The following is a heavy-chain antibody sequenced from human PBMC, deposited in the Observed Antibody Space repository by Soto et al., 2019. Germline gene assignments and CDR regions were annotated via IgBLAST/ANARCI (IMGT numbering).Heavy chain of an antibody. Sequence: EVQLVESGGGLVQPGGSRRLSCAASGFTFSDYWMHWVRQAPGKGLVWVSRIKGDASSIAYADYVRGRFTISRDNAKNTLYLQTNSLRAEDTAVYYCARGLRGYYGKDVWGQGTTVTVSS. CDR2: IKGDASSI. J-gene: IGHJ6*02. D-gene: IGHD4-17*01. V-gene: IGHV3-74*01. CDR3: ARGLRGYYGKDV. CDR1: GFTFSDYW.